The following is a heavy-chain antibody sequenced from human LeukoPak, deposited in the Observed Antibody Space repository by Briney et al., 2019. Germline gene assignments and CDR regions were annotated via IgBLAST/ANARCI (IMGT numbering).Heavy chain of an antibody. V-gene: IGHV4-4*07. CDR2: IYTSGSA. D-gene: IGHD1-26*01. J-gene: IGHJ4*02. CDR1: GDSFGIYY. CDR3: ARAGSGSYWGFFDY. Sequence: PSETLSLTCSVSGDSFGIYYWSWIRQPAGKGLEWIGHIYTSGSANYNPSLKSRVTMSVDTSKNQFSLKVRSVTAADTAVYYFARAGSGSYWGFFDYWGQGILVTVSS.